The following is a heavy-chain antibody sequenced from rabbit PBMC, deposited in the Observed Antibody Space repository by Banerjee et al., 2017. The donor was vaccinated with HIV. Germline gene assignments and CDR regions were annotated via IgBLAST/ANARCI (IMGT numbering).Heavy chain of an antibody. CDR1: GIDFTSYYY. J-gene: IGHJ3*01. CDR3: ARDLAGVIGWNFGL. D-gene: IGHD4-1*01. V-gene: IGHV1S40*01. CDR2: INTISGDT. Sequence: QQLEESGGGLVKPGGTLTLTCKASGIDFTSYYYMCWVRQAPGKGLEWIACINTISGDTVYATWAKGRFTISKASWTSVTLQMTSLTAADTASYFCARDLAGVIGWNFGLWGQGTLVTVS.